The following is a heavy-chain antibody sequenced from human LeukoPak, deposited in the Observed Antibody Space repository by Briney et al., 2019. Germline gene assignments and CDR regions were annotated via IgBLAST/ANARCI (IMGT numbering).Heavy chain of an antibody. CDR1: GYTFTGYY. Sequence: GASVKVSCTASGYTFTGYYMHWVRQAPGQGLEWMGWIIPNSGGTNYTQKFQGRDTMARDTAISTAYMELRRLRSDDTGVYYCASVGRAGAGTFDYWGQGTLVTVSS. V-gene: IGHV1-2*02. J-gene: IGHJ4*02. D-gene: IGHD6-19*01. CDR3: ASVGRAGAGTFDY. CDR2: IIPNSGGT.